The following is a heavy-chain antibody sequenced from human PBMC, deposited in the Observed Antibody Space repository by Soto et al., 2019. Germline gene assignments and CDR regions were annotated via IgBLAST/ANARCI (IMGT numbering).Heavy chain of an antibody. CDR3: ARRVMGNIWYFDY. D-gene: IGHD2-21*01. Sequence: SETLSLTCSVSGGSVRGSLYYWGWIRQPPGKGLEWIGNIFYRGNTYHNPSLKSRVTISVDTSKNQFSLRLSSVTAADTAVYYCARRVMGNIWYFDYWGQGTLVTVSS. V-gene: IGHV4-39*01. CDR1: GGSVRGSLYY. J-gene: IGHJ4*02. CDR2: IFYRGNT.